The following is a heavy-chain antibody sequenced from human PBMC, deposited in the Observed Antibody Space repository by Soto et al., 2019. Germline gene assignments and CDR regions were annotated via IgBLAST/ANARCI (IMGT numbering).Heavy chain of an antibody. V-gene: IGHV1-8*01. D-gene: IGHD2-15*01. J-gene: IGHJ5*02. CDR1: GYTFTSYD. CDR2: MNPNSGNT. CDR3: ARGVRAGVAATNWFDP. Sequence: ASVKVSCKASGYTFTSYDINWVRQATGQGLEWMGWMNPNSGNTGYAQKFQGRVTMTRNTSISTAYMELSSLRSEDTAVYYCARGVRAGVAATNWFDPWGQGTLVTVSS.